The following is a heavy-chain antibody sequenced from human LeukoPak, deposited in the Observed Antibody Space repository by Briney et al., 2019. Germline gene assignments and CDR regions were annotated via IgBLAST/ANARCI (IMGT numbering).Heavy chain of an antibody. Sequence: GGSLRLSCAASGFTFSSYAMHWVRQAPGKGLEWVAVISYDGSNKYYADSVKGRFTISRDNSKNTLYLQMNSLRAEDTAVYYCARDNSRSGTPPDYWGQGTLVTVSS. J-gene: IGHJ4*02. CDR1: GFTFSSYA. CDR3: ARDNSRSGTPPDY. CDR2: ISYDGSNK. V-gene: IGHV3-30-3*01. D-gene: IGHD1-26*01.